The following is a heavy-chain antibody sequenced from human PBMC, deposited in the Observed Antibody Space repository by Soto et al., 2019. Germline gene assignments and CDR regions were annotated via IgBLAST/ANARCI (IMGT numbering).Heavy chain of an antibody. J-gene: IGHJ6*02. CDR3: AREIRFLEWLSRYYYGMDV. D-gene: IGHD3-3*01. CDR2: IYSGGST. CDR1: VFTVSSNY. Sequence: PWWSLRLSCSASVFTVSSNYMSWVRQAPGKGLEWVSVIYSGGSTYYADSVKGRFTISRDNSKNTLYLQMNSLRAEDTAVYYCAREIRFLEWLSRYYYGMDVWGQGTTVTVSS. V-gene: IGHV3-53*01.